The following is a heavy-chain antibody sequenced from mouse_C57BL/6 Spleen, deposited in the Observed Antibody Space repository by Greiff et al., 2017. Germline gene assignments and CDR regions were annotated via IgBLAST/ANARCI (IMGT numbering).Heavy chain of an antibody. Sequence: VQGVESGAELARPGASVKLSCNASGYTFTSYGISWVKQRTGPGLEWIGEIYPRSGNTYYNETFKGKATLTADKSASTANMELRSQASEDAAVYFCARGRGSSSWFADWGQGTRGTVSA. CDR2: IYPRSGNT. CDR1: GYTFTSYG. V-gene: IGHV1-81*01. CDR3: ARGRGSSSWFAD. D-gene: IGHD1-1*01. J-gene: IGHJ3*01.